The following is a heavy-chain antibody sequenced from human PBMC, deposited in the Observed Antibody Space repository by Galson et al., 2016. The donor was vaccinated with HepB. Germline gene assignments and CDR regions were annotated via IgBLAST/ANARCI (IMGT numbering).Heavy chain of an antibody. CDR1: GYTSTNYV. CDR2: IHGGNGHT. V-gene: IGHV1-3*01. CDR3: AKGVYGGNSPSDY. D-gene: IGHD4-23*01. J-gene: IGHJ4*02. Sequence: SCKASGYTSTNYVIHWVRQAPGQRLEWMGWIHGGNGHTEYSQKFQDRITITRDKSASTTYMELRSLMSEDTAVYYCAKGVYGGNSPSDYWGQGALVTVSS.